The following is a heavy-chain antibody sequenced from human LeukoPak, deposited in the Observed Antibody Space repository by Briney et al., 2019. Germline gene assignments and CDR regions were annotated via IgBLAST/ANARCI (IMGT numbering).Heavy chain of an antibody. D-gene: IGHD1-26*01. CDR2: IYYSGST. CDR1: GFSISSYY. CDR3: ERGAASGSYYGNWFDP. J-gene: IGHJ5*02. V-gene: IGHV4-59*12. Sequence: SESLSLTCTVSGFSISSYYLSWIRQPPGKGLEWIGYIYYSGSTNYNASLKSRFTISIDTSMNTFSLKLNSVTAADTAMYYCERGAASGSYYGNWFDPWGQGTLVTVSS.